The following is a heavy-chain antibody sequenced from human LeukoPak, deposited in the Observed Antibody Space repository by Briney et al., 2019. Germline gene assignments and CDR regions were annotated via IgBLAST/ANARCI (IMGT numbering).Heavy chain of an antibody. D-gene: IGHD6-19*01. CDR1: GFTVSSNY. CDR2: IYSGGST. J-gene: IGHJ4*02. CDR3: ARGRIAVAGPFDY. V-gene: IGHV3-53*01. Sequence: GGSLRLSCAASGFTVSSNYMNWVRQAPGEGLEWVSVIYSGGSTYYADSVKGRFTISRDNSKNTLYLQMNSLRAEDTAVYYCARGRIAVAGPFDYWGQGTLVTVSP.